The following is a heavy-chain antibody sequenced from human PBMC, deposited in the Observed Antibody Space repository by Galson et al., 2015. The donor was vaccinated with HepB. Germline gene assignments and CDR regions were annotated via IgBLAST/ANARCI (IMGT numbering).Heavy chain of an antibody. D-gene: IGHD2-21*01. CDR2: ISSSSSYI. Sequence: SLRLSCAASGFSFSSYDMDWVRQAPGKGLEWVSPISSSSSYIYYADSVKGRFTISRDSAKNSLYLQMNSLRAEDTAVYYCARDYSGWDYWGQGILVTVSS. CDR3: ARDYSGWDY. V-gene: IGHV3-21*01. CDR1: GFSFSSYD. J-gene: IGHJ4*02.